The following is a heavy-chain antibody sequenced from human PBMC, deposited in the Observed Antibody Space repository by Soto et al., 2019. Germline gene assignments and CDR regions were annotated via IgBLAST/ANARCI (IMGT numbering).Heavy chain of an antibody. Sequence: SETLSLTCAVSGGSISSGGYSWSWIRQPPGKGLEWIGYIYHSGSTYYNPSLKSRVTISVDRSKNQFSLKLSSVTAADTAVYYCARVVGGNSVPPWFDPWGQGTLVTVSS. CDR2: IYHSGST. J-gene: IGHJ5*02. V-gene: IGHV4-30-2*01. CDR1: GGSISSGGYS. D-gene: IGHD2-21*02. CDR3: ARVVGGNSVPPWFDP.